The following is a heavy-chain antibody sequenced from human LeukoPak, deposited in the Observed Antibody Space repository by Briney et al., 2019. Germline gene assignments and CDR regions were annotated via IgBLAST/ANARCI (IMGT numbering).Heavy chain of an antibody. CDR1: GGSFSGYY. CDR2: INHSGST. V-gene: IGHV4-34*01. J-gene: IGHJ4*02. D-gene: IGHD2-2*02. Sequence: PSETLSLTCAVNGGSFSGYYWTWIRQPPGKGLEWLGEINHSGSTNYNPSLKSRVTISVDTSKNQFSLKLSSVTAADTAVYYCARTYQVPAAIPYWGQGTLVTVSS. CDR3: ARTYQVPAAIPY.